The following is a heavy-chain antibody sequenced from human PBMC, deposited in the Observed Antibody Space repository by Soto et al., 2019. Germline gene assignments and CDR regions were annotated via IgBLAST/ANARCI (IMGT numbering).Heavy chain of an antibody. Sequence: QVQLVESGGGVVQPGRSLRLSCVGSGLTFNIYDIYWVRQAPGKGLEWVALISYDGSDKYYADSVKGRFTVSRDNSKNALYLQLDNLRPDDTAVYHCVIIHSGSFAFDVWGQGTVVTFSS. D-gene: IGHD1-26*01. CDR3: VIIHSGSFAFDV. CDR1: GLTFNIYD. CDR2: ISYDGSDK. J-gene: IGHJ3*01. V-gene: IGHV3-30*03.